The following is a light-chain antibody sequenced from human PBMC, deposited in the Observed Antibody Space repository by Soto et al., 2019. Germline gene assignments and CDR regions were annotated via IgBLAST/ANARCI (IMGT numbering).Light chain of an antibody. CDR2: DAS. Sequence: EIVLTPSPATLSLSPGERATLSSLASQSVRIYLDWSQQTHGQAPRLVIYDASNRPTGIPARFSASGTGTEFTLTIISVDPVDFAVYYCAKRSKWPPTFGPGTRREIK. J-gene: IGKJ5*01. CDR1: QSVRIY. V-gene: IGKV3-11*01. CDR3: AKRSKWPPT.